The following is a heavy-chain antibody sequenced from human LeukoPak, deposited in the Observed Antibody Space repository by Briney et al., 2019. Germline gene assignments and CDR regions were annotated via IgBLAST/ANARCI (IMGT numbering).Heavy chain of an antibody. CDR3: ARDRNDLGEPDAFDI. J-gene: IGHJ3*02. CDR2: IYYSGST. V-gene: IGHV4-59*01. Sequence: SETLSLTCTVSGGSISSYYWSWIRQPPGKGLEWIGYIYYSGSTNYNPSLKSRVTISVDTSKNQFSLKLGSVTAADTAVYYCARDRNDLGEPDAFDIWGQGTMVTVSS. CDR1: GGSISSYY. D-gene: IGHD3-10*01.